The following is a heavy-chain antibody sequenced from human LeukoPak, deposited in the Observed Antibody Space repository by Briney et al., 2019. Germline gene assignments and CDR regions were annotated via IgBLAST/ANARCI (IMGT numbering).Heavy chain of an antibody. V-gene: IGHV3-7*04. CDR1: GFTFSSYW. CDR3: ARGAHYYESSGPFDY. Sequence: GGSLRLFYAASGFTFSSYWMSWVRQPAGRGLEWVANIKQDGSEKYYVDSVNGRFTIARDNAKNSLYLQMNSLRAEDTAVYYCARGAHYYESSGPFDYWGQGTLVTVSS. CDR2: IKQDGSEK. J-gene: IGHJ4*02. D-gene: IGHD3-22*01.